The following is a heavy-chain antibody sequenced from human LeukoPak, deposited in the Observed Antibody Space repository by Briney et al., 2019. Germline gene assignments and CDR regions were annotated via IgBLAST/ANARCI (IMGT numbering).Heavy chain of an antibody. D-gene: IGHD3-10*01. V-gene: IGHV3-23*01. CDR3: AKGHYYGSGSLDY. J-gene: IGHJ4*02. Sequence: QTGGSLRLSCAASGFTFSSYGMSWVRQAPGKGLEWVSAIGGRDGSTYYADSVKGRFTISRDNSKNTLYVQMNSLRAEDTVVYYCAKGHYYGSGSLDYWGQGTLVTVSS. CDR1: GFTFSSYG. CDR2: IGGRDGST.